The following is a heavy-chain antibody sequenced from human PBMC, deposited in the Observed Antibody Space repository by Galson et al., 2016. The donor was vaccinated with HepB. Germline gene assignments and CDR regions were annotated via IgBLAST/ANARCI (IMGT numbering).Heavy chain of an antibody. Sequence: SLRLPCAASGFTFSSYWISWIRQAPGKGLEWVTNIQQDGGKKEYVDSVRGRFTISRDNAMNSLYLQMNSLRAEDTAVYYCAREGAGGFDYWGQGALVTVSS. CDR2: IQQDGGKK. CDR3: AREGAGGFDY. D-gene: IGHD3-10*01. CDR1: GFTFSSYW. V-gene: IGHV3-7*03. J-gene: IGHJ4*02.